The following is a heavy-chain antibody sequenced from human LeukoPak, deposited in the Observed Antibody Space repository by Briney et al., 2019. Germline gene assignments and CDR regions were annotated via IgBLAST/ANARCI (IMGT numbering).Heavy chain of an antibody. CDR1: GYTFTCYY. V-gene: IGHV1-2*04. J-gene: IGHJ4*02. CDR2: INPNSGGT. CDR3: ARDLSQGLHFDY. Sequence: ASVKVSCKASGYTFTCYYMHWVRQAPGQGLEWMGWINPNSGGTNYAQKFQGWVTMTRDTSISTAYMELSRLRSDDTAVYYCARDLSQGLHFDYWGQGTLVTVSS.